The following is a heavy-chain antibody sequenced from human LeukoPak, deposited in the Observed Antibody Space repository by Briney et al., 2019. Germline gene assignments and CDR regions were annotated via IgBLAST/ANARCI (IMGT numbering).Heavy chain of an antibody. CDR2: IYYSGST. V-gene: IGHV4-59*01. J-gene: IGHJ4*02. CDR1: GGSITTNY. D-gene: IGHD2-15*01. CDR3: ARVWRYCNGGSCYSSFDY. Sequence: SETLSLTCTVSGGSITTNYWSWIRQPPGKGLEWIAFIYYSGSTSYSPSLKSRVTISVDASRNQFSLKFSSVTAADAAVYYCARVWRYCNGGSCYSSFDYWGQGTLVTVSS.